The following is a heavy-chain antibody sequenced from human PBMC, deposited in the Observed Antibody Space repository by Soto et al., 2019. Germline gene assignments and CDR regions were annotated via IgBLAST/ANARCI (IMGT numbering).Heavy chain of an antibody. Sequence: GASVKVSCKASGYTFTSYGISWVRQAPGQGLEWTGWISAYNGNTNYAQKLQGRVTMTTDTSTSTAYMELRSLRSDDTAVYYCARGYYDILTAFGDYYYYGMDVWGQGTTVTVSS. CDR1: GYTFTSYG. CDR2: ISAYNGNT. J-gene: IGHJ6*02. V-gene: IGHV1-18*04. CDR3: ARGYYDILTAFGDYYYYGMDV. D-gene: IGHD3-9*01.